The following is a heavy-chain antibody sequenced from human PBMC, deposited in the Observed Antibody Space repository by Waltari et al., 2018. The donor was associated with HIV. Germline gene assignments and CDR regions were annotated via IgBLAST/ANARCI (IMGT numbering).Heavy chain of an antibody. CDR3: ARMTTVTPHWYFDL. Sequence: EVQLVESGGGLIQPGGSLRLSCAASGFTVSSNYMSWVRQAPGKGLEWVSVIYSGGSTYYADSVKGRFTISRDNSKNTLYLQMNSLRAEDTAVYYCARMTTVTPHWYFDLWGRGTLVTVSS. CDR1: GFTVSSNY. D-gene: IGHD4-17*01. J-gene: IGHJ2*01. V-gene: IGHV3-53*01. CDR2: IYSGGST.